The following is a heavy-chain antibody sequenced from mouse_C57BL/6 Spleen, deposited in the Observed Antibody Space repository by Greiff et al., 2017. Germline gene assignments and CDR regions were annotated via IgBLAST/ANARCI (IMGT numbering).Heavy chain of an antibody. CDR3: ARNGRSDYDGYFDV. D-gene: IGHD2-4*01. CDR1: GFSLTSYA. Sequence: VQLQESGPGLVAPSQSLSISCTVSGFSLTSYAISWVRQPPGKGLEWLGVIWTGGGTNCNSALKSRLSISKDNSKSQVFLKMNSLQTDDTARYYCARNGRSDYDGYFDVWGTGTTVTVSS. V-gene: IGHV2-9-1*01. CDR2: IWTGGGT. J-gene: IGHJ1*03.